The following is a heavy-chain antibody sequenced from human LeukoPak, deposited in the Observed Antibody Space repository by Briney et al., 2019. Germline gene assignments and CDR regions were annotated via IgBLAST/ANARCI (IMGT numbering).Heavy chain of an antibody. Sequence: SETLSLTCTVSGGSISSGGYYWSWIRQHPGKGLEWIGYIYYSGSTYYNPSLKSRVTISVDTSKNQFSLKLSSVTAADTAVYYCARDVKLVGRVVPAATTTYGMDVWGQGTTVTVSS. D-gene: IGHD2-2*01. V-gene: IGHV4-31*03. J-gene: IGHJ6*02. CDR2: IYYSGST. CDR1: GGSISSGGYY. CDR3: ARDVKLVGRVVPAATTTYGMDV.